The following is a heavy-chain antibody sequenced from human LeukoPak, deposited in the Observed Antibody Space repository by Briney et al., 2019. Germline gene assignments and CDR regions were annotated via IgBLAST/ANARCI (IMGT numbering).Heavy chain of an antibody. V-gene: IGHV4-34*01. CDR1: GGSFSGNY. D-gene: IGHD5-12*01. Sequence: SETLSLTCAVYGGSFSGNYWSCIRQPPGKGLEWIGEINHSGSTNYNPSLKSRVTISVDTSKNQFSLKLSSVTAADTAVYYCARGPKWLRSQLDYWGQGTLVTVSS. CDR2: INHSGST. CDR3: ARGPKWLRSQLDY. J-gene: IGHJ4*02.